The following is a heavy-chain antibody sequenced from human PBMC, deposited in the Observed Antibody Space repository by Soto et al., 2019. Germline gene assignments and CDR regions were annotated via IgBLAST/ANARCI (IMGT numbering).Heavy chain of an antibody. V-gene: IGHV1-18*04. CDR1: GYTFTSYG. CDR3: ARDSCTNGVCYGYYYGMDV. Sequence: ASVKVSCKASGYTFTSYGISWVRQAPGQGLEWMGWISAYNGNTNYAQKLQGRVTMTTDTSTSTAYMEPRSLRSDDTAVYYCARDSCTNGVCYGYYYGMDVWGQGTTVTVSS. D-gene: IGHD2-8*01. CDR2: ISAYNGNT. J-gene: IGHJ6*02.